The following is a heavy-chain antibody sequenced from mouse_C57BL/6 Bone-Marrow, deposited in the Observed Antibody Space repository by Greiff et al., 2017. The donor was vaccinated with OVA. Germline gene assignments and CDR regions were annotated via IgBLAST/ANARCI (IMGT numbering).Heavy chain of an antibody. CDR2: IWTGGGT. CDR3: ARSTTVVVYYFDY. J-gene: IGHJ2*01. CDR1: GFSLTSYA. V-gene: IGHV2-9-1*01. Sequence: VKLVESGPGLVAPSQSLSITCTVSGFSLTSYAISWVRQPPGKGLEWLGVIWTGGGTNYNSALKSRLSISKDNSKSQVFIKMNSLQTDDTARYYCARSTTVVVYYFDYWGQGTTLTVSS. D-gene: IGHD1-1*01.